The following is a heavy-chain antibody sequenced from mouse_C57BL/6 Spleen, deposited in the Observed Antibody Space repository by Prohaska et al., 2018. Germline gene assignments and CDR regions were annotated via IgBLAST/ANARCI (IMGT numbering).Heavy chain of an antibody. Sequence: VKMSCKASGYTFTSYWITWVKQRPGQGLEWIGDIYPGSGSTNYNEKFKSKATLTVDTSSSTAYMQLSSLTSEDSAVYYCARWSQRSNFDVWGTGTTVTVSS. CDR2: IYPGSGST. J-gene: IGHJ1*03. CDR3: ARWSQRSNFDV. CDR1: GYTFTSYW. V-gene: IGHV1-55*01.